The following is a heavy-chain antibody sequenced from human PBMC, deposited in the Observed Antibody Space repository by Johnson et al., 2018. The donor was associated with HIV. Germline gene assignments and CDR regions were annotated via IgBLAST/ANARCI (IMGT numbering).Heavy chain of an antibody. Sequence: QMQLVESGGGVVQPGRSLRLSCAASGFTFSTYGMHWVRQAPGKGLEWVAVTSYDGSNKYYADSVKGRFTISRDNSKNTLYLQMNSLRAEDTAVYYCAKGMGELLRIDAFDSWGQGTMVTVSS. CDR2: TSYDGSNK. CDR3: AKGMGELLRIDAFDS. D-gene: IGHD1-26*01. CDR1: GFTFSTYG. J-gene: IGHJ3*02. V-gene: IGHV3-30*19.